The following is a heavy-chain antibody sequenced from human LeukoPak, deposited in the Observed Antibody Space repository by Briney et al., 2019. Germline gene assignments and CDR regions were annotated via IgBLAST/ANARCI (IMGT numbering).Heavy chain of an antibody. V-gene: IGHV4-59*01. CDR2: IYYSGST. J-gene: IGHJ3*02. Sequence: SETLSLTCTVSGGSISSYYWSWIRQPPGKGLEWIGYIYYSGSTNYNPPLKSRVTISVDTSKNQFSLKLSSVTAADTAVYYCARTMVVTRYAFDIWGQGTMVTVSS. D-gene: IGHD4-23*01. CDR3: ARTMVVTRYAFDI. CDR1: GGSISSYY.